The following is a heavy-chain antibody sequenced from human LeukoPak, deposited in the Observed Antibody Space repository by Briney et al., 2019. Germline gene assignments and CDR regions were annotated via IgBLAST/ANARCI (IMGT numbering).Heavy chain of an antibody. Sequence: PSETLSLTCTVSGVSISRYYWTWIRQTPEKGLEWIAYVYYTGFTNYNPSLESRLSISVDASKNQFSLHLRSVAAADTAIYYCARRGDMVTVDSWGPGTLVTVSS. D-gene: IGHD5-18*01. CDR2: VYYTGFT. CDR1: GVSISRYY. CDR3: ARRGDMVTVDS. V-gene: IGHV4-59*08. J-gene: IGHJ4*02.